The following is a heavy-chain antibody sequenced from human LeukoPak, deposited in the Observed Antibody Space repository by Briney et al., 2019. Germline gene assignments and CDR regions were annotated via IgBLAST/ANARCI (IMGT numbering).Heavy chain of an antibody. V-gene: IGHV4-39*01. CDR2: IFHDGTT. J-gene: IGHJ4*02. CDR3: ARRVVAGTTVDF. D-gene: IGHD1-1*01. Sequence: SETLSLTCTVSGGSINSPNSYWGCIRQPPGKGLEWIGSIFHDGTTYYSPSLKSRVTVSVDTSLNQFSLSLMSMTAADTAVYYCARRVVAGTTVDFWGQGNLVTVSS. CDR1: GGSINSPNSY.